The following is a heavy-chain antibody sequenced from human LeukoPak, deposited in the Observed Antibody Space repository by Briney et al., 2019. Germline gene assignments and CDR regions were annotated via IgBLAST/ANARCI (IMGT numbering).Heavy chain of an antibody. D-gene: IGHD3/OR15-3a*01. J-gene: IGHJ5*02. V-gene: IGHV4-59*12. CDR1: NASISGYS. CDR3: SRGRGGTWTP. CDR2: ISHSGSS. Sequence: PSETLSLTCTVSNASISGYSWSWIRQPPGKGLEWIAYISHSGSSKYNPSLKSRVTISVDTSKSHVSLRLSSVTAADTAVYYCSRGRGGTWTPWGQGILVTVSS.